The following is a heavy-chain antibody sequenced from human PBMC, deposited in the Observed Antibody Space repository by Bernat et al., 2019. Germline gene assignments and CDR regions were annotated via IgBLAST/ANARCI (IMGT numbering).Heavy chain of an antibody. CDR1: GFTFSSYS. D-gene: IGHD3-9*01. J-gene: IGHJ3*02. CDR2: ISSSSTYI. Sequence: EVQLVESGGGLVRPGGSLRLSCAASGFTFSSYSMNWVRQAPGEGLEWVSSISSSSTYIYYADSVMGRFTIARDNAKNSLYLKMSSLRAEDTAVDYCARNYDVLSGYYNAFDIWGQGTMVTVSS. CDR3: ARNYDVLSGYYNAFDI. V-gene: IGHV3-21*01.